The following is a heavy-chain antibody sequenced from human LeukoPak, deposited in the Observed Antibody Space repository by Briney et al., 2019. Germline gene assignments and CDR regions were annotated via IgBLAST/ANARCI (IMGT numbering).Heavy chain of an antibody. CDR2: INPNSGGT. CDR3: ARLAVAGSYFDY. J-gene: IGHJ4*02. Sequence: ASVKVSCKASGYTFTGYYMHWVRQAPGQGLEWMGWINPNSGGTNYAQKFQGRVTMTRDTSISTAYMELSRLRSDDTAVYYCARLAVAGSYFDYWGQGTLVTVSS. V-gene: IGHV1-2*02. D-gene: IGHD6-19*01. CDR1: GYTFTGYY.